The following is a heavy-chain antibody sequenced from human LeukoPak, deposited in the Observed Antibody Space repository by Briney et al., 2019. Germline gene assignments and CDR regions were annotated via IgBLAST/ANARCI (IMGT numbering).Heavy chain of an antibody. Sequence: SQTLSLTCTVSGGPITGGDYYSSWVRQPPGKGLEWIGYMYYNGSPFYNPSLSSRVTISMDTSKNQFSLRLNSVTAADTAVYYCVRDLRGDLFDYWGQGTLVTVSS. D-gene: IGHD2-21*02. V-gene: IGHV4-30-4*01. CDR2: MYYNGSP. CDR1: GGPITGGDYY. J-gene: IGHJ4*02. CDR3: VRDLRGDLFDY.